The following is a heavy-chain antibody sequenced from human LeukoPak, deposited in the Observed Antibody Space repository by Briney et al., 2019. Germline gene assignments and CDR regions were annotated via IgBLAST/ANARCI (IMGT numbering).Heavy chain of an antibody. D-gene: IGHD1-14*01. CDR3: ARGITFNPSTPHNWFDP. J-gene: IGHJ5*02. V-gene: IGHV3-7*01. Sequence: GGSLRLSCAASGFTFSSYWMSRVRQPPGKGLEWVANIKQDGSEKYVDSVKGQFTISRDNAKNSLYLQMNSLRAEDTAVYYCARGITFNPSTPHNWFDPWGQGTLVTVSS. CDR1: GFTFSSYW. CDR2: IKQDGSEK.